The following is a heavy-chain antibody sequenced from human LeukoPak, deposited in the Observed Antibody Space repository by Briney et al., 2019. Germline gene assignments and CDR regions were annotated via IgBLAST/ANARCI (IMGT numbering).Heavy chain of an antibody. V-gene: IGHV3-7*01. D-gene: IGHD3-3*01. CDR3: ARETGDFWSGYYTLRWFDP. J-gene: IGHJ5*02. Sequence: GGSLRLSCAASGFTFSSYWMSWVRQAPGKGLEWVANIKQDGSEKYYVDSVKGRFTISRDNAKNSLYLQMNNLGAEDTAVYYCARETGDFWSGYYTLRWFDPWGQGTLVTVSS. CDR2: IKQDGSEK. CDR1: GFTFSSYW.